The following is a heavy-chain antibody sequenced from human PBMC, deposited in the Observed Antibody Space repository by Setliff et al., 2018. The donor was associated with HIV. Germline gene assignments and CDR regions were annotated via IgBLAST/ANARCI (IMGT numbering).Heavy chain of an antibody. D-gene: IGHD4-17*01. V-gene: IGHV3-15*01. CDR3: SRGARPTDEYVWFDP. J-gene: IGHJ5*02. CDR1: GSTFSTLW. Sequence: GGSLRLSCVASGSTFSTLWMSWVRQAPGKGLEWVGLIKSKPDGETTDYAAPVKGRFTISRDDSKNTLYLQMSNLKTDDTAVYYCSRGARPTDEYVWFDPWGQGTLVTVSS. CDR2: IKSKPDGETT.